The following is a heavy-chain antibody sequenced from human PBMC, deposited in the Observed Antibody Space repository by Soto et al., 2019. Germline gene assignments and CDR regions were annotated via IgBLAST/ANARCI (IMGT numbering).Heavy chain of an antibody. V-gene: IGHV3-73*01. J-gene: IGHJ5*02. CDR3: TRGSYDFWSGSDFDP. Sequence: GGSLRLSCAASGFTFSGSAMHWVRQASGKGLEWVGRIRSKTNSYATGYAASVEGRFTISRDESKNTAYLQMNSLKAEDTAVYYCTRGSYDFWSGSDFDPWGQGTLVTVSS. CDR1: GFTFSGSA. D-gene: IGHD3-3*01. CDR2: IRSKTNSYAT.